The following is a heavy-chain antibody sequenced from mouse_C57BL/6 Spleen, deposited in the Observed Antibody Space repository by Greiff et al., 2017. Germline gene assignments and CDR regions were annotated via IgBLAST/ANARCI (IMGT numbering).Heavy chain of an antibody. J-gene: IGHJ4*01. D-gene: IGHD2-3*01. CDR1: GYAFTNYL. V-gene: IGHV1-54*01. CDR3: ARDYDGYYYAMDY. CDR2: INPGSGGT. Sequence: QVQLQQSGAELVRPGTSVKVSCKASGYAFTNYLIEWVKQRPGQGLEWIGVINPGSGGTNYNEKFKGKATLTADKSSSTAYMQLSSLTSEDSAVYFCARDYDGYYYAMDYWGQGTSVTVSS.